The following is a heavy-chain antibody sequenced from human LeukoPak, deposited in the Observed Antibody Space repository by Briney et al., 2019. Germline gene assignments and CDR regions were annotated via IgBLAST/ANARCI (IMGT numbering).Heavy chain of an antibody. CDR2: IYHSGST. Sequence: SETLSLTCTVSGGSISRGGYYWSWIRQPPGKGLEWIGYIYHSGSTYYNPSLKSRVTISVDTSKNQFSLKLSSVTAADTAVYYCACGIAAAGTDYWGQGTLVTVSS. CDR1: GGSISRGGYY. D-gene: IGHD6-13*01. V-gene: IGHV4-30-2*02. J-gene: IGHJ4*02. CDR3: ACGIAAAGTDY.